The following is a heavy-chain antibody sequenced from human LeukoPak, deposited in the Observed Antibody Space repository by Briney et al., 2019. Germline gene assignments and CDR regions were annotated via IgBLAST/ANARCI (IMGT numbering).Heavy chain of an antibody. Sequence: PSETLSLTCTVSGGSISSRNYCWGWIRQPPGKGLEWIGNIYYSGGTYYNPSLKSRVTISVDTSKNQFSLKPSSVTAADTAVYYCAREVAGTPWIDNWGQGTLVTVSS. CDR1: GGSISSRNYC. V-gene: IGHV4-39*02. CDR3: AREVAGTPWIDN. J-gene: IGHJ4*02. D-gene: IGHD6-19*01. CDR2: IYYSGGT.